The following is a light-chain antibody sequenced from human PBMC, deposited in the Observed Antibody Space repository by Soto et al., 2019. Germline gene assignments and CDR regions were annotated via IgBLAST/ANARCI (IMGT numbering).Light chain of an antibody. CDR3: QQRSNWPQIT. CDR1: QSVSSY. Sequence: VLTQSPATLSLSPGARATLSCRASQSVSSYLAWYQQKPGQAPRLLIYDASNRATGIPARFSGSGSGTDFTLTISSLEPEDFAVYYCQQRSNWPQITFGQGTRLDI. V-gene: IGKV3-11*01. CDR2: DAS. J-gene: IGKJ5*01.